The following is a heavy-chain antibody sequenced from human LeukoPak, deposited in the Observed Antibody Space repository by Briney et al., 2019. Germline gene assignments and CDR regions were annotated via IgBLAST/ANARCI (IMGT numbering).Heavy chain of an antibody. V-gene: IGHV5-51*01. D-gene: IGHD1-26*01. CDR2: IYPGGSDT. Sequence: AASLKISWKGSGNSFNTYWNGWVRPLGGKGLGWGGIIYPGGSDTSDRKFFQGQVTISVDKSISTAYLQWSSLKASDTAMYYCAIRYSGAYNDYWGQGTLVTVSS. CDR3: AIRYSGAYNDY. CDR1: GNSFNTYW. J-gene: IGHJ4*02.